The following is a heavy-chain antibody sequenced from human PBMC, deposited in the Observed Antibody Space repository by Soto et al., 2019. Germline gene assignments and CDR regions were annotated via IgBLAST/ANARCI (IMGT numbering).Heavy chain of an antibody. CDR3: ARALGYYDSSGYFDY. J-gene: IGHJ4*02. CDR1: GFTFSDYD. V-gene: IGHV3-11*01. D-gene: IGHD3-22*01. CDR2: IISSDSI. Sequence: QLQLVESGGGVVKPGGSLRLSCAASGFTFSDYDMSWIRQAPGKGLLWFSYIISSDSIYYADSVKGRFTISRDNAKNSLYLQMNSLRAEDTAVYYCARALGYYDSSGYFDYWGQGTLVTFSS.